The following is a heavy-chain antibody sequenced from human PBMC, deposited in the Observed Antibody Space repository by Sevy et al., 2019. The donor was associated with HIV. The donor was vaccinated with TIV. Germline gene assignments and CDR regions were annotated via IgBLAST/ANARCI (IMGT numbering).Heavy chain of an antibody. CDR3: ARRDSANSFEI. J-gene: IGHJ3*02. CDR2: ILAGGGST. V-gene: IGHV3-23*01. D-gene: IGHD1-26*01. CDR1: GFTFSNYG. Sequence: GGSLRLSCAASGFTFSNYGMSWVRQAPGKGLEWVSSILAGGGSTYYADSVKGRFTISGDNSKNTLFLQMNSLRAEDTAVYYCARRDSANSFEIWGQGTMVTVSS.